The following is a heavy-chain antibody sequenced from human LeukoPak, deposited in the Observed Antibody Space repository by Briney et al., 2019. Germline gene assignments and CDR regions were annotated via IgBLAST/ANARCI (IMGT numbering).Heavy chain of an antibody. J-gene: IGHJ5*02. CDR2: MNPNSGNT. D-gene: IGHD3-10*01. V-gene: IGHV1-8*01. CDR1: GYTFTSYN. CDR3: ARGYVTMVRRVMLIWFDP. Sequence: ASVTVSCKASGYTFTSYNINWVRHATGQGLEWMGWMNPNSGNTGYAQKFQGRVTMTRNTSISTAYMELSSLRSEYTAVYYCARGYVTMVRRVMLIWFDPWGQGTLVTVSS.